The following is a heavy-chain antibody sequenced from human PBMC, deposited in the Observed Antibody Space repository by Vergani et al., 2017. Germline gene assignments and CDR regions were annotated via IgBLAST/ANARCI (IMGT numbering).Heavy chain of an antibody. CDR1: GFTFSSYW. D-gene: IGHD5-12*01. CDR2: IKQDGSEK. V-gene: IGHV3-7*01. CDR3: AGSNAGWLRSRWRAFDI. Sequence: EVQLVESGGGLVQPGGSLRLSCAASGFTFSSYWMSWVRQAPGKGLEWVANIKQDGSEKYYVDSVKGRFTISRDNAKNSLYLQMNSLRAEDTAVYYWAGSNAGWLRSRWRAFDIWGQGTMVTVSS. J-gene: IGHJ3*02.